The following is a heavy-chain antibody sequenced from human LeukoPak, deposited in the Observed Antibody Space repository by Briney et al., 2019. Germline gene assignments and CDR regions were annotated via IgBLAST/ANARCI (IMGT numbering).Heavy chain of an antibody. CDR3: ARGEEYLGQGRPFDI. D-gene: IGHD2-2*01. J-gene: IGHJ3*02. V-gene: IGHV3-7*04. CDR2: IKKDGSEE. Sequence: GGSLRLSCEASGFTFSFYWMSWVRQAPGKGLEWVANIKKDGSEEYYVDSVKGRFTISRDNAKNTLYLQMNSLRVEDTAVYYCARGEEYLGQGRPFDIWGQGTMVTVSS. CDR1: GFTFSFYW.